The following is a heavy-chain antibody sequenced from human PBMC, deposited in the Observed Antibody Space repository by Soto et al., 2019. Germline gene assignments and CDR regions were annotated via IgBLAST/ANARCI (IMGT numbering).Heavy chain of an antibody. CDR3: ARAKGGYYYDSSGYSN. J-gene: IGHJ4*02. V-gene: IGHV4-61*01. Sequence: QVQLQESGPGLVKPSETLSLTCTVSGGSVSSGSYYWSWIRQSPGKGLEWIGYIYYSGSTNYNPSLNSRVTISVDTSKNQFSLKLSSVTAADTAVYYCARAKGGYYYDSSGYSNWGQGTLVTVSS. D-gene: IGHD3-22*01. CDR1: GGSVSSGSYY. CDR2: IYYSGST.